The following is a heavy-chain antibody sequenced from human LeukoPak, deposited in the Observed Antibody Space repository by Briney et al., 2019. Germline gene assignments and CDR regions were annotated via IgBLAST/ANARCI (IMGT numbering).Heavy chain of an antibody. V-gene: IGHV1-2*02. CDR1: GYTFTGYY. CDR2: INPNSGGT. J-gene: IGHJ5*02. CDR3: ARDRRNDYYGSGSYEFDP. D-gene: IGHD3-10*01. Sequence: ASVKVSCKASGYTFTGYYMHWVRQAPGQGLEWMRWINPNSGGTNYAQKFQGRVTMTRDTSISTAYMELSRLRSDDTAVYYCARDRRNDYYGSGSYEFDPWGQGTLVTVSS.